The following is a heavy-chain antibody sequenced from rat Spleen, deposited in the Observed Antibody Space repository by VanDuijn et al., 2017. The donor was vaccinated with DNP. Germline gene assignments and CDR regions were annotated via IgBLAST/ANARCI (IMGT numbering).Heavy chain of an antibody. J-gene: IGHJ2*01. CDR2: IIYDGSRT. V-gene: IGHV5S10*01. D-gene: IGHD1-7*01. Sequence: EVQLVESGGGLVQPGRSLKLSCAASGFTFSDYNMAWVRQAPKKGLEWVATIIYDGSRTYYRDSVKGRFTISRDNAKSTLYLQMDSLRSEDTATYYCASPYYGFSPMDYWGQGVMVTVSS. CDR1: GFTFSDYN. CDR3: ASPYYGFSPMDY.